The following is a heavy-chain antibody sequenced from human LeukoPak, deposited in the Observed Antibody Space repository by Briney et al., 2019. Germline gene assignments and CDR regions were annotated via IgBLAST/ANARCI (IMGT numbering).Heavy chain of an antibody. J-gene: IGHJ4*02. D-gene: IGHD3-22*01. CDR1: GGSISTFY. V-gene: IGHV4-59*01. CDR2: VYYSGST. CDR3: ARVDYDSSGYFDY. Sequence: SETLSLTCAVSGGSISTFYWSWLRQPPGKQLEWIGYVYYSGSTNYNPSFKTRVTISVDTSKNQFSLKLSSVTPADTAVYYCARVDYDSSGYFDYWGQGTLVTVSS.